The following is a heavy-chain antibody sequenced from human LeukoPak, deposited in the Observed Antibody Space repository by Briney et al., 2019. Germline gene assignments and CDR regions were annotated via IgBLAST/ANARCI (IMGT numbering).Heavy chain of an antibody. V-gene: IGHV3-7*03. J-gene: IGHJ5*02. CDR1: GFPFSGDW. Sequence: GGSLRLSGAASGFPFSGDWMTWVRQAPGKGLQWVASIKGDGRGKYYVDSVKGRFTVSRDNAKKSLYLQMDSLRVEAMGMYYCARGESDPWGQGTLVTVSS. CDR3: ARGESDP. CDR2: IKGDGRGK.